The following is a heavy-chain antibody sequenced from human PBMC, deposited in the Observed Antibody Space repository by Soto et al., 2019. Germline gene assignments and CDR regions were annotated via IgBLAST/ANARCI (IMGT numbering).Heavy chain of an antibody. V-gene: IGHV1-69*06. J-gene: IGHJ6*02. CDR1: GGTFSSYA. D-gene: IGHD3-10*01. CDR3: ARVMVRGVIIDYYYYGMDV. CDR2: IIHIFGTA. Sequence: SVKVSCKASGGTFSSYAISWVRQAPGQGLEWMGGIIHIFGTANYAQKFQGRVTITADKSTSTAYMELSSLRSEDTAVYYCARVMVRGVIIDYYYYGMDVWGQGTTVTVSS.